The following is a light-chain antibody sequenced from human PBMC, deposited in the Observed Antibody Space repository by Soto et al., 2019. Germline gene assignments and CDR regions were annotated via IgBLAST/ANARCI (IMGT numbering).Light chain of an antibody. Sequence: EIVLTQSPGTLSLSPGERATLSCRASQSISSSYLAWYQQKPGQAPRLLVYGASSRATGIPDRFSGSGSGTDFTLTVSRLEPEDFAIYYCQQYGSSPITFGQGTRLEIK. V-gene: IGKV3-20*01. CDR1: QSISSSY. CDR3: QQYGSSPIT. CDR2: GAS. J-gene: IGKJ5*01.